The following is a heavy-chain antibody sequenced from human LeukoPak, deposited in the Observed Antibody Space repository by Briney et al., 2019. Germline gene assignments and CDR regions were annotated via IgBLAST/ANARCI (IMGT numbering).Heavy chain of an antibody. Sequence: ASVKVSCKASGYTFTSYDINWVRQPTGQGLEWMGWMNPNSGNTGYAQKFQGRVTMTRNTSISTAYMELSSLRSEDTAVYYCARDGWLQSWHYFDYWGQGTLVTVSS. CDR3: ARDGWLQSWHYFDY. CDR2: MNPNSGNT. V-gene: IGHV1-8*01. D-gene: IGHD5-24*01. J-gene: IGHJ4*02. CDR1: GYTFTSYD.